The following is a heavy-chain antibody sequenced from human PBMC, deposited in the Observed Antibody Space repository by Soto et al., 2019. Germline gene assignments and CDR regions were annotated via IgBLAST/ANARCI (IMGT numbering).Heavy chain of an antibody. Sequence: GASVKVSCKASGYTFTSYDINWVRQATGQELEWMGWMNPNSGNTGYAQKFQGRVTMTRNTSISTAYMELSSLRSEDTAVYYCARGRLVFNWFDPLGPGNPGHRLL. V-gene: IGHV1-8*01. CDR1: GYTFTSYD. D-gene: IGHD6-19*01. J-gene: IGHJ5*02. CDR3: ARGRLVFNWFDP. CDR2: MNPNSGNT.